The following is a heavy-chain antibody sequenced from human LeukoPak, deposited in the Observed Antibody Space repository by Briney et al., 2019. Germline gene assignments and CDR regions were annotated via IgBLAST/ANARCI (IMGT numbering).Heavy chain of an antibody. J-gene: IGHJ4*02. CDR2: IHYVGST. CDR1: GGSFSNYNYY. D-gene: IGHD3-3*01. CDR3: ARQNNFDFWSGFFDY. Sequence: SETLSLTCTVSGGSFSNYNYYWGWIRQSPGEGLEWIGSIHYVGSTYYNPSLKSRVTISVDTSKNQFSLNLSSVTAADTAVYYCARQNNFDFWSGFFDYWGLGALVTVSS. V-gene: IGHV4-39*01.